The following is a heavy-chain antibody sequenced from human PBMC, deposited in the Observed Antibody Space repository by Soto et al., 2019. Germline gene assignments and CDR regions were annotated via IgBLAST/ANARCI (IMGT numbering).Heavy chain of an antibody. D-gene: IGHD3-16*01. CDR2: LSRGDER. J-gene: IGHJ6*02. CDR1: GAPFTTTRG. V-gene: IGHV4-4*02. Sequence: QVQLQESAPGLLKPSETRSLTSTVSGAPFTTTRGWAWVRLPPGKGLEWIGELSRGDERSSIPSLEGRLTMSPDKSNNHFSLKLTSVTAADTAIYYCATQTISYTWVVWGRGTSVTVSS. CDR3: ATQTISYTWVV.